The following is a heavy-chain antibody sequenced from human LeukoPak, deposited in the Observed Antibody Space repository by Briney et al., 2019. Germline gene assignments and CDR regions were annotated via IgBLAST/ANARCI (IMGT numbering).Heavy chain of an antibody. CDR2: IYSGGST. Sequence: GGSLRLSCAASGFTFSSYCMSWVRQAPGKGLEWVSVIYSGGSTYYADSVKGRFTISRDNSKNTLYLQMNSLRAEDTAVYYCAREGRPGYCSSTSCYSEYYFDYWGQGTLVTVSS. J-gene: IGHJ4*02. CDR3: AREGRPGYCSSTSCYSEYYFDY. CDR1: GFTFSSYC. V-gene: IGHV3-53*01. D-gene: IGHD2-2*02.